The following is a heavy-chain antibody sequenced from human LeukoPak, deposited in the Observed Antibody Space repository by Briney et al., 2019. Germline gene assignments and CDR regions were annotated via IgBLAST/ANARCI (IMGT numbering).Heavy chain of an antibody. CDR1: GDSISSSSYY. Sequence: SETLSLTCTVSGDSISSSSYYWGWIRQPPGKGLEWIGSIYYSGSTYYNASLKSRLTISIDTSKNQFSLKLSSVTAADTAVYYCARHDSSGWSTTFFDYWGQGTLVTVSS. J-gene: IGHJ4*02. CDR3: ARHDSSGWSTTFFDY. D-gene: IGHD6-19*01. CDR2: IYYSGST. V-gene: IGHV4-39*01.